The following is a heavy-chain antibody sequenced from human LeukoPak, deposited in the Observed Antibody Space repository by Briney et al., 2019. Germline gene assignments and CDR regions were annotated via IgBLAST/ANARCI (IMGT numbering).Heavy chain of an antibody. CDR3: ARSQGLGDYYYYYGMDV. CDR1: GGSISSYY. V-gene: IGHV4-59*12. D-gene: IGHD3-22*01. Sequence: SETLPLTCTVSGGSISSYYWSWIRQPPGKGLEYIGEIYYSGDSNYNPSLKSRVTISVDTSKQQFSLKLSSVTAADTAVYYCARSQGLGDYYYYYGMDVWGQGTTVTVSS. J-gene: IGHJ6*02. CDR2: IYYSGDS.